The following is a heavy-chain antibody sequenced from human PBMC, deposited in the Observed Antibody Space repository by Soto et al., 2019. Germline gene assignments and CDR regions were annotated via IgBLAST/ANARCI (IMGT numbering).Heavy chain of an antibody. Sequence: ASVKVSCKASGGTFSSYAISWVRQAPGQGLEWMGGIIPIFGTANYAQKFQGRVTITADESTSTAYMELSSLRSEDTAVYYCAGSSGWSELDYYYYYGMDVWGQGTTVTVSS. J-gene: IGHJ6*02. CDR2: IIPIFGTA. D-gene: IGHD6-19*01. CDR1: GGTFSSYA. V-gene: IGHV1-69*13. CDR3: AGSSGWSELDYYYYYGMDV.